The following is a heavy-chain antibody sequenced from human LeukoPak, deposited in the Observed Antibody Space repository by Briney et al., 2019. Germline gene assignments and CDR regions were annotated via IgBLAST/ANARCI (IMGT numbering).Heavy chain of an antibody. V-gene: IGHV3-23*01. D-gene: IGHD6-19*01. Sequence: TGGSLRLSCAASVFTFSSYAMSCLREAPGKGVVWVSAISGSGGSTYYADSVKGRFTISRDNSKNTLYLQMNSLRAEDTAVYYCAPSAQWLTPVDYWGQGTLVTVSS. CDR1: VFTFSSYA. CDR3: APSAQWLTPVDY. J-gene: IGHJ4*02. CDR2: ISGSGGST.